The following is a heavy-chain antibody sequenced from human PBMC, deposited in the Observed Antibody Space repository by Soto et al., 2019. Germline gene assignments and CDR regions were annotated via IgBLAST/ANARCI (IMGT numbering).Heavy chain of an antibody. J-gene: IGHJ6*02. CDR2: ISAYNGNT. Sequence: GASVKVSCKASGYTFISYGFSWVRQAPGQGLEWMGWISAYNGNTNYAQKLQGRVTMTTDTSTSTAYMELRSLRSDDTAVYYCARVNSWVAAAGMGYYYYGMDVWGQGTTVTVSS. D-gene: IGHD6-13*01. CDR3: ARVNSWVAAAGMGYYYYGMDV. V-gene: IGHV1-18*01. CDR1: GYTFISYG.